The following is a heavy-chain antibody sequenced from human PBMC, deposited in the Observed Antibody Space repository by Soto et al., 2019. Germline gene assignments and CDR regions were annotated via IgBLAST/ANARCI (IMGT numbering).Heavy chain of an antibody. J-gene: IGHJ6*02. Sequence: GGSLRLSCAASGFTFSSYAMSWVRQAPGKGLEWVSAISGSGGSTYYADSVKGRFTISRDNSKNTLYLQMNSLRAEDTAVYYCAKAVTTGTTFSYYYGMDVWGQGTTVTVSS. D-gene: IGHD1-7*01. CDR3: AKAVTTGTTFSYYYGMDV. CDR1: GFTFSSYA. V-gene: IGHV3-23*01. CDR2: ISGSGGST.